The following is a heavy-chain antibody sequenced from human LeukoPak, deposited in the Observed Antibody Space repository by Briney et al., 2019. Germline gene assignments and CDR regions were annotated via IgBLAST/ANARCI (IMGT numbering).Heavy chain of an antibody. V-gene: IGHV1-18*01. D-gene: IGHD6-13*01. CDR1: GYTFTSYG. CDR2: ISAYNGNT. Sequence: ASVKVSCKASGYTFTSYGISWVRQAPGQGLEWMGWISAYNGNTNYAQKLQGRVTMTTDTSTSTAYVELRSLRSDDTAVYYCARDRRIAAAGTGPDYWGQGTLVTVSS. CDR3: ARDRRIAAAGTGPDY. J-gene: IGHJ4*02.